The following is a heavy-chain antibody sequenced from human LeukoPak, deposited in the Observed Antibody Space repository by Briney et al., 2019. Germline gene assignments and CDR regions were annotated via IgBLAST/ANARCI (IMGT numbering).Heavy chain of an antibody. CDR1: GGSFSGYY. Sequence: SETLSLXCAVYGGSFSGYYWSWIRQPPGKGLEWIGEINHSGSTNYNPSLKSRVTISVDTSKNQFSLKLSSVTAADTAVYYCARARLRYFDWLEWFDPWGQGTLVTVSS. V-gene: IGHV4-34*01. CDR3: ARARLRYFDWLEWFDP. D-gene: IGHD3-9*01. CDR2: INHSGST. J-gene: IGHJ5*02.